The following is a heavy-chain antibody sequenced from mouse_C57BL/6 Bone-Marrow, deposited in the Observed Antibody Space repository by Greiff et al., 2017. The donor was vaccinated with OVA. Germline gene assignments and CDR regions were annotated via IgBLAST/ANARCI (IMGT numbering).Heavy chain of an antibody. D-gene: IGHD2-3*01. CDR2: IDPETGGT. CDR3: TRRWLLLWYFDV. CDR1: GYTFTDYE. Sequence: VQLQQSGAELVRPGASVTLSCKASGYTFTDYEMHWVKQTPVHGLEWIGAIDPETGGTAYNQKFKGKAILTADKSSSTAYMELRSLTSEDSAVYYCTRRWLLLWYFDVWGRGTTVTVSS. J-gene: IGHJ1*03. V-gene: IGHV1-15*01.